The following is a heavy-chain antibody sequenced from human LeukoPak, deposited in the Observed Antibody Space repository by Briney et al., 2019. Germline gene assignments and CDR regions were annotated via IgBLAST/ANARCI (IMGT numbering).Heavy chain of an antibody. V-gene: IGHV3-30*04. CDR1: GFTFGSYA. J-gene: IGHJ4*02. CDR3: ASGAGGWELLTKSTFDY. CDR2: ISYDGTNE. Sequence: GGSLRLSCAASGFTFGSYAIHWVRQAPGKGLEWVAVISYDGTNEYYADSVKGRFTISRDNSKNTLYLQMNSLRAEDTAVCYCASGAGGWELLTKSTFDYWGQGTLVTVSS. D-gene: IGHD1-26*01.